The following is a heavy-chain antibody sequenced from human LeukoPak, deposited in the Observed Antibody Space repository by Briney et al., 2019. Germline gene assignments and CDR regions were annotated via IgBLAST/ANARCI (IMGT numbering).Heavy chain of an antibody. CDR3: AKEQGQQLVLNPFDY. J-gene: IGHJ4*02. Sequence: GSLRLSCAASGFTFSSYAMSWVRPAPGKGLEWVSAISGSGGSTYYADSVKGRFTISRDNSKNTLYLQMNSLRAEDTAVYYCAKEQGQQLVLNPFDYWGQGTLVTVSS. CDR2: ISGSGGST. V-gene: IGHV3-23*01. D-gene: IGHD6-13*01. CDR1: GFTFSSYA.